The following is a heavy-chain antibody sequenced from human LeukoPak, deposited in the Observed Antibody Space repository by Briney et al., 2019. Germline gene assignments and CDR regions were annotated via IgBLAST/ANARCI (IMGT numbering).Heavy chain of an antibody. J-gene: IGHJ4*02. Sequence: PGGSLRLSRAPSGFSLSSYATHWVRQAPRKGLGWVAVILYDGSNKYYADSVKGRFTISRDNSQNTLYLQMNSLRAEDTAVYYCVRGGGSYDILTGDYKPHDYWGQGTLVTVSS. D-gene: IGHD3-9*01. CDR3: VRGGGSYDILTGDYKPHDY. CDR2: ILYDGSNK. CDR1: GFSLSSYA. V-gene: IGHV3-30-3*01.